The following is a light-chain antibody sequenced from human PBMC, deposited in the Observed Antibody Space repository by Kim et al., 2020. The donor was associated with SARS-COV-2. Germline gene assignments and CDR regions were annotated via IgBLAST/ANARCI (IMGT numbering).Light chain of an antibody. CDR1: SVGGKS. Sequence: APGQTARLTCGGDSVGGKSLHRYQPKPGLAPALVIYHDNNRPSGIPDRISGSSSGNTATLTISTVEAGDEADYYCHVWDFTSESVVFGGGTQLTVL. V-gene: IGLV3-21*02. CDR3: HVWDFTSESVV. CDR2: HDN. J-gene: IGLJ2*01.